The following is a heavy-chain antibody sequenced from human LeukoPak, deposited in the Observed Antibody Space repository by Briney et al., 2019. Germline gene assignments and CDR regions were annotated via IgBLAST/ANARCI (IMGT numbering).Heavy chain of an antibody. CDR2: IKQDGSEK. D-gene: IGHD4-23*01. CDR3: AREPLRYGGNLEYYFDY. V-gene: IGHV3-7*01. CDR1: GFTFSSYW. Sequence: GGSLRLSCAASGFTFSSYWMSWVRQAPGKGLEWVANIKQDGSEKYYVDSVKGRFTISRDNAKNSLYLQMNSLRAEDTAVYYCAREPLRYGGNLEYYFDYWGQGTLVTVSS. J-gene: IGHJ4*02.